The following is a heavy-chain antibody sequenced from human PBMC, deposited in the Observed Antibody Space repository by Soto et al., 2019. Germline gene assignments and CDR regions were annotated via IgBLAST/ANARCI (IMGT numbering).Heavy chain of an antibody. D-gene: IGHD6-6*01. Sequence: PGRSLRLSCAASGFTFISYGMHWVRQAPGKGLEWVSVISYDGSNKYYADSVKGRFTISRDNSKNTLYLQMNSLRAEDTAVYYCAKDFGSSSFELDYWGQGTLVPVS. J-gene: IGHJ4*02. CDR1: GFTFISYG. CDR3: AKDFGSSSFELDY. V-gene: IGHV3-30*18. CDR2: ISYDGSNK.